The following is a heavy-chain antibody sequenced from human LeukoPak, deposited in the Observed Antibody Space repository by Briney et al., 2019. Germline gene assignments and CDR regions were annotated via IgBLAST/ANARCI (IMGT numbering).Heavy chain of an antibody. CDR2: ISYDGSNK. CDR1: GFTFSSYA. J-gene: IGHJ3*02. V-gene: IGHV3-30-3*01. Sequence: PGRSLRLSCAASGFTFSSYAMHWVRQAPGKGLEWVAVISYDGSNKYYADSVKGRSTISRDNSKNTLYLQMNSLRAEDTAVYYCARGYYDSSGYDAFDIWGQGTMVTVSS. D-gene: IGHD3-22*01. CDR3: ARGYYDSSGYDAFDI.